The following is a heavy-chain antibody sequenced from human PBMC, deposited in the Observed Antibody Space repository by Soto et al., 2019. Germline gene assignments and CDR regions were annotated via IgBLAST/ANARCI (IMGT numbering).Heavy chain of an antibody. CDR2: IYYSGST. D-gene: IGHD1-26*01. J-gene: IGHJ4*02. CDR3: ARDSGRYSELIWATYY. CDR1: GGSISSGGYY. Sequence: SETLSLTCTVSGGSISSGGYYWSWIRQHPGKGLEWIGYIYYSGSTYYNPSLKSRVTISVDTSKNQFSLKLSSVTAADTAVYYCARDSGRYSELIWATYYWGQGTLVTVSS. V-gene: IGHV4-31*03.